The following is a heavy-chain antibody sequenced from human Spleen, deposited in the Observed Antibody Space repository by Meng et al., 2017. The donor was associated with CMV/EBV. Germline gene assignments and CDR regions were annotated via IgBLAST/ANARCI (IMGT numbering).Heavy chain of an antibody. D-gene: IGHD6-6*01. J-gene: IGHJ6*02. CDR2: IYPGDSDT. CDR1: GYSFTSYW. CDR3: ARGAAKYSSSGYGMDV. V-gene: IGHV5-51*01. Sequence: GESLKISCKGSGYSFTSYWIGWVRQMPGKGLEWMGIIYPGDSDTRYSPSFQGQVTISADESISTAYLQWSSLKASDTAMYYCARGAAKYSSSGYGMDVWGQGTTVTVSS.